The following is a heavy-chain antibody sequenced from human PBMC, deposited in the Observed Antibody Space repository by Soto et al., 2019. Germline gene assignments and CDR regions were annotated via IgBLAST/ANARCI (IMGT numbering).Heavy chain of an antibody. CDR3: ARENVLRFLEWLPRQGMDV. D-gene: IGHD3-3*01. CDR2: IQIGGKT. Sequence: GGSLRLSCAASGFPGGTSYIHWVRQAPGKGLEWVSTIQIGGKTYYADSVKGRFIISRDNAENTVHLQMSSRRAEDTAVYFCARENVLRFLEWLPRQGMDVWGQGTTVTVSS. V-gene: IGHV3-53*01. J-gene: IGHJ6*02. CDR1: GFPGGTSY.